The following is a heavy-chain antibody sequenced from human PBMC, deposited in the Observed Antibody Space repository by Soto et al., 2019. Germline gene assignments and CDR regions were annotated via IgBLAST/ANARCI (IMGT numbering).Heavy chain of an antibody. D-gene: IGHD6-13*01. V-gene: IGHV3-7*02. CDR1: GFTFSSYW. Sequence: EEQLVESGGGLVQPGGSLRLSCAASGFTFSSYWMSWVRQAPGKGLEWVANIKQDGSEKYYVDSVKGRFTISRDNAKNSLYLQMNSLRAEDTAVYYCAPIWSSSWYVDWFDPWGQGTLVTVSS. CDR2: IKQDGSEK. CDR3: APIWSSSWYVDWFDP. J-gene: IGHJ5*02.